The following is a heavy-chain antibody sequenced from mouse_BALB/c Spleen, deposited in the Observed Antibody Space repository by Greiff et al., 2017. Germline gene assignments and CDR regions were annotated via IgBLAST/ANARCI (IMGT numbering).Heavy chain of an antibody. CDR1: GFTFSSYA. V-gene: IGHV5-9-4*01. J-gene: IGHJ4*01. CDR3: ARGYTTVVAKDYAMDY. Sequence: EVKLMESGGGSVKPGGSLKLSCAASGFTFSSYAMSWVRQSPEKRLEWVAEISSGGSYTYYPDTVTGRFTISRDNAKNTLYLEMSSLRSEDTAMYYCARGYTTVVAKDYAMDYWGQGTSGTVSS. D-gene: IGHD1-1*01. CDR2: ISSGGSYT.